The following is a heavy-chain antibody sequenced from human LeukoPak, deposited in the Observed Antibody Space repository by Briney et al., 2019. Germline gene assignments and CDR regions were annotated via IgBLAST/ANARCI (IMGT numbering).Heavy chain of an antibody. J-gene: IGHJ3*02. CDR2: ISSSSSYI. D-gene: IGHD3-3*01. Sequence: RGSLRLSCAASGFTFSSYSMNWVRQAPGKGLEWVSSISSSSSYIYYADSMKGRFTISRDNAKKSLYLQMNSLRAEDTAVYYCARGDPDISFGVAGEAFDIWGQGTMVTVSS. V-gene: IGHV3-21*01. CDR3: ARGDPDISFGVAGEAFDI. CDR1: GFTFSSYS.